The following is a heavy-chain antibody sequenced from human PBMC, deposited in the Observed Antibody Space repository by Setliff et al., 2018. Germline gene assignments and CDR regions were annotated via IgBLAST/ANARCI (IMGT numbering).Heavy chain of an antibody. CDR2: FIPMEGRA. V-gene: IGHV1-69*08. D-gene: IGHD3-22*01. J-gene: IGHJ4*02. Sequence: SVKVSCKASGSSFSSYTISWVRQAPGQGLEWMGRFIPMEGRADYAQNFQGRVTIIADKSTSTVYMELSSLRSEDTAVYYCARDDSSGYHTTYLDYWGQGTLVTVSS. CDR3: ARDDSSGYHTTYLDY. CDR1: GSSFSSYT.